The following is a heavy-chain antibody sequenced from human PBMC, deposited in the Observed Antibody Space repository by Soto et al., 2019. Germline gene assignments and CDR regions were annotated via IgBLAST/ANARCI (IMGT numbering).Heavy chain of an antibody. D-gene: IGHD6-19*01. CDR2: INVGNGNT. CDR3: AREKWGSGSRWLDP. V-gene: IGHV1-3*01. J-gene: IGHJ5*02. Sequence: ASVKVSCTASGYTYISYSMHWVRQAPGQRLEWMGWINVGNGNTKYSQNFQGRVTINQDTSASTAYMELCSLTSEDTAVYYCAREKWGSGSRWLDPWGQGTLVT. CDR1: GYTYISYS.